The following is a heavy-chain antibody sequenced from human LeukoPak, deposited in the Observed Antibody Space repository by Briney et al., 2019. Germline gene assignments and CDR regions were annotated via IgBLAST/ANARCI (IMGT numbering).Heavy chain of an antibody. CDR1: GGSFSGYY. CDR2: INHSGST. D-gene: IGHD2-2*01. J-gene: IGHJ4*02. Sequence: PSETLSLTCAVYGGSFSGYYWSWIRQPPGKGLEWIGEINHSGSTNYNPSLKSRVTISVDTSKNQFSLKLSSVTAADTAVYYCAREDIVVVPAAGYRYTGSHYFDYWGQGTLVTVSS. CDR3: AREDIVVVPAAGYRYTGSHYFDY. V-gene: IGHV4-34*01.